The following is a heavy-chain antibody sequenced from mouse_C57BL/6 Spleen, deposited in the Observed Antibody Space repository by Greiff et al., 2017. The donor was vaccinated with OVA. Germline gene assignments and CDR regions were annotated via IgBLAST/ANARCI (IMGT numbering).Heavy chain of an antibody. D-gene: IGHD4-1*01. J-gene: IGHJ1*03. CDR3: ARSRLTGPFDV. CDR2: INPNNGGT. Sequence: QLQQSGPELVKPGASVKISCKASGYTFTDYYMNWVKQSHGKSLEWIGDINPNNGGTSYNQKFKGKATLTVDKSSSTAYMELRSLTSEDSAVYYCARSRLTGPFDVWGTGTTVTVSS. CDR1: GYTFTDYY. V-gene: IGHV1-26*01.